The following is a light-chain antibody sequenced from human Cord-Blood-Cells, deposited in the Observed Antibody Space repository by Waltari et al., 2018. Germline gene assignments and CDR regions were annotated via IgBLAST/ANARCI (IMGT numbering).Light chain of an antibody. J-gene: IGLJ3*02. CDR1: SSDVGGYNY. Sequence: QSALTQPASVSGSPVQSITISCTGTSSDVGGYNYVSWYQQHPGKAPKLMMYEVSNRHSGVSNRFSGSKSGNTASLTISGLQAEDEADYYCSSYTSSSTWVFGGGTKLTVL. CDR2: EVS. CDR3: SSYTSSSTWV. V-gene: IGLV2-14*01.